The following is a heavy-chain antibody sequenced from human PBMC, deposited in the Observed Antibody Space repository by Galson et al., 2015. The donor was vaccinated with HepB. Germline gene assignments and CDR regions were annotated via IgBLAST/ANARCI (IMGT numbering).Heavy chain of an antibody. CDR1: GFTFSSYS. Sequence: SLRLSCAASGFTFSSYSMNWVRQAPGKGREWVSYISSSSTIYYADSVKGRFTISRDNAKNSLYLQMNSLRDEDTAVYYCARDKTLKQWLDPFDYWGQGTLVTVSS. V-gene: IGHV3-48*02. J-gene: IGHJ4*02. CDR2: ISSSSTI. D-gene: IGHD6-19*01. CDR3: ARDKTLKQWLDPFDY.